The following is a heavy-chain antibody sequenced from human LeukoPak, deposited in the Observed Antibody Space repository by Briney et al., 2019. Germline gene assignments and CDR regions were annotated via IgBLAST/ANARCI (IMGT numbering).Heavy chain of an antibody. J-gene: IGHJ4*02. CDR3: ARPIDCSATTCSSPFAY. CDR1: GGSISSYH. Sequence: SETLSLTCTVSGGSISSYHWSWIRQPPGKALEWIGEISHTGSTSHNPSLKSRVTISIDTSKNQLSLKLRSVSAADTAVYSCARPIDCSATTCSSPFAYWGQGSLVTVSA. CDR2: ISHTGST. V-gene: IGHV4-34*01. D-gene: IGHD2-2*01.